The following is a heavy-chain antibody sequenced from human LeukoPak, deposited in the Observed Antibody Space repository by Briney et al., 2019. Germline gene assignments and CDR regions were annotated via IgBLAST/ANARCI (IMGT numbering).Heavy chain of an antibody. Sequence: GGSLRLSCAASGFSFSNDYMSWIRQAPGKGLEWVSYISSSGTYTNYADSVKGRFTISRDNAKNSVYLHMNSLRAEDTAVYYCATSAAAAGTEWGQGILVTVSS. CDR1: GFSFSNDY. CDR3: ATSAAAAGTE. J-gene: IGHJ4*02. V-gene: IGHV3-11*03. CDR2: ISSSGTYT. D-gene: IGHD6-13*01.